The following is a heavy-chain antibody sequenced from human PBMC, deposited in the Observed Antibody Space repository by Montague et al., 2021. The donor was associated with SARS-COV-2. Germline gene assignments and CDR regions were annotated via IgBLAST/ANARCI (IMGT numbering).Heavy chain of an antibody. Sequence: SLRLSCPASGFTFSSYEMHWVRQAPGKGLEWVSYISSSGSTIYYXDSVKGRFTISRDNAKNSLYLQMNSLRAEDTAVYYCASRRFSSSWYYYYGMDVWGQGTTVTVSS. CDR3: ASRRFSSSWYYYYGMDV. J-gene: IGHJ6*02. CDR1: GFTFSSYE. CDR2: ISSSGSTI. D-gene: IGHD6-13*01. V-gene: IGHV3-48*03.